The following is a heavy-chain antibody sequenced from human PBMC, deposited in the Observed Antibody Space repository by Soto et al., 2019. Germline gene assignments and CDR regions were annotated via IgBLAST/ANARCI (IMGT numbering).Heavy chain of an antibody. CDR1: GFTFSSHG. V-gene: IGHV3-33*01. CDR2: IRYDGSNK. D-gene: IGHD2-15*01. J-gene: IGHJ4*02. CDR3: ASGGCNGNYFDY. Sequence: QVQLVESGGGVVQPGKSLRLSCAASGFTFSSHGMHWVRQAPGKGLEWVAVIRYDGSNKYYADSVKGQFTISRDNSKNTLYLQMNSLRAEDTAVYYCASGGCNGNYFDYWGQGTLVTVSS.